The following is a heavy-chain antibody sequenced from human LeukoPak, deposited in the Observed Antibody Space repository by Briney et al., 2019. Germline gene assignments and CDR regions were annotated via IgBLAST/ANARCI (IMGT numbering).Heavy chain of an antibody. J-gene: IGHJ3*01. CDR2: ISYDGSNK. Sequence: GGSLRLSCAASGFTFSTYTMHSVRQAPGKGLGWVAVISYDGSNKYYADSVKGRFTISRDNSKNTLYLQMNSLRAEDTAVYYCASGHSSGYCSGGSCYSAFDVWGQGTMVTVSS. CDR3: ASGHSSGYCSGGSCYSAFDV. D-gene: IGHD2-15*01. CDR1: GFTFSTYT. V-gene: IGHV3-30-3*01.